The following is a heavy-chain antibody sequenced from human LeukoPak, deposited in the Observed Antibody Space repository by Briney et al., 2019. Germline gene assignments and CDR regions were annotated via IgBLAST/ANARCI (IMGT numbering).Heavy chain of an antibody. Sequence: GGYLRLSCAASGFSVNNKYMSWVRQAPGKGLEWVSVIYSGGSTYYADSVTGRFTISRDNSNNTVYLHMNSLRAEDTGVYYCARDRGVGTNLGFDYWGQGTLVIVSS. CDR1: GFSVNNKY. CDR2: IYSGGST. J-gene: IGHJ4*02. D-gene: IGHD1-26*01. V-gene: IGHV3-53*01. CDR3: ARDRGVGTNLGFDY.